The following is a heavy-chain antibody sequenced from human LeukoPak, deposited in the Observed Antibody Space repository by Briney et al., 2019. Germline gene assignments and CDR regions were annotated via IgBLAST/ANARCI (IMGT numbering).Heavy chain of an antibody. J-gene: IGHJ6*03. CDR1: GFTFSSYG. D-gene: IGHD3-22*01. Sequence: GGSLRLSCAASGFTFSSYGMHWVRQAPGKGLEWVSGINWNGGSTGYADSVKGRFTISRDNAKNSLYLQMNSLRAEDTALYYCARLHYYDSSGRYYMDVWGKGTTVTVSS. CDR2: INWNGGST. CDR3: ARLHYYDSSGRYYMDV. V-gene: IGHV3-20*04.